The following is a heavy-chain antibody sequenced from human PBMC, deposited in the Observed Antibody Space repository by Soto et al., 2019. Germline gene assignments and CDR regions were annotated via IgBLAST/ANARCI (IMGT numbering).Heavy chain of an antibody. J-gene: IGHJ6*03. V-gene: IGHV3-23*01. CDR1: GFTFSSYA. Sequence: GESLKISCAASGFTFSSYAMSWVRQAPGKGLEWVSAISGSGGSTYYADSVKGRFTISRDNSKNTLYLQMNSLRAEDTAVYYCASSVVPAAMFVYYYYYMDVWGKGTTVTVSS. CDR2: ISGSGGST. CDR3: ASSVVPAAMFVYYYYYMDV. D-gene: IGHD2-2*01.